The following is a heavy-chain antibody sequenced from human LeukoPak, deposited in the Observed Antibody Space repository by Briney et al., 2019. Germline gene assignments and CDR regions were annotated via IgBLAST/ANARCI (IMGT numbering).Heavy chain of an antibody. CDR1: GFTSSRLW. D-gene: IGHD3-22*01. CDR2: IKQDGSEK. Sequence: AGGSLRLSCVASGFTSSRLWMNWVRQAPGKGLEWVANIKQDGSEKYYVDSVKGRFTISRDNAKNSLYLQMNNLRAEGTAVYYCARGGYYYKDWYFDLWGRGTLVTVSS. V-gene: IGHV3-7*02. CDR3: ARGGYYYKDWYFDL. J-gene: IGHJ2*01.